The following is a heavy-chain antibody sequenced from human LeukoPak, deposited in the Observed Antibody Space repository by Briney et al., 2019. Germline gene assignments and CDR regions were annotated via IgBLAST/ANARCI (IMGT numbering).Heavy chain of an antibody. CDR3: AREDSSMVLSLDY. D-gene: IGHD5-18*01. CDR1: AFTFSRDD. J-gene: IGHJ4*02. V-gene: IGHV3-23*01. CDR2: ISGNGAGT. Sequence: GGSLRLSCAASAFTFSRDDMAWVRQPPGKRPEWISSISGNGAGTHYIDSVRGRFIISRDNSKDTVYLQMNSLRAEDTAIYYCAREDSSMVLSLDYWGQGTLVTVSS.